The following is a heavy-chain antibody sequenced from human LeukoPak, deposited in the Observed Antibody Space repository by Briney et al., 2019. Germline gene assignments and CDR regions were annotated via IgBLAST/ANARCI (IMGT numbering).Heavy chain of an antibody. Sequence: GGSLRLSCAASGFTFSSYWMHWVRQAPGKGLVWVSRINSDGSSTSYADSVKGRFTISRDNAKNTLYLQMNSLRAEDTAVYYCASSGTYYDFDYWGRGTLVTVSS. J-gene: IGHJ4*02. D-gene: IGHD1-26*01. CDR1: GFTFSSYW. CDR3: ASSGTYYDFDY. V-gene: IGHV3-74*01. CDR2: INSDGSST.